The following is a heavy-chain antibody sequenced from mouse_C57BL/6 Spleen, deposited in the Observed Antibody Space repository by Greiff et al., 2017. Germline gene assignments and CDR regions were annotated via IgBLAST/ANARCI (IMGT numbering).Heavy chain of an antibody. D-gene: IGHD2-4*01. V-gene: IGHV14-4*01. J-gene: IGHJ4*01. CDR1: GFNIKDDY. CDR2: IDPENGDT. Sequence: EVQLQQSGAELVRPGASVKLSCTASGFNIKDDYMHWVKQRPEQGLEWIGWIDPENGDTEYASKFQGKATITADTSSNTAYLQLSSLTSEDTAVYYCTTPVYDYDDGYAMDYWGQGTSVTVSS. CDR3: TTPVYDYDDGYAMDY.